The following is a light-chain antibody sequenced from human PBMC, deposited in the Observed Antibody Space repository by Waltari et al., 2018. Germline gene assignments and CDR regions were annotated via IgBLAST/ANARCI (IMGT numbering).Light chain of an antibody. CDR2: AVT. CDR3: SSYTSSNTLG. Sequence: QSALTQPASVSGSPGQSITISCTGTSSDVGGYNYVSWYQQHPGKAPKIMIYAVTNRPSGVSHRFSGSKSGNTASLTIAGLQAEYEADYYCSSYTSSNTLGFGTGTKVTVL. V-gene: IGLV2-14*03. CDR1: SSDVGGYNY. J-gene: IGLJ1*01.